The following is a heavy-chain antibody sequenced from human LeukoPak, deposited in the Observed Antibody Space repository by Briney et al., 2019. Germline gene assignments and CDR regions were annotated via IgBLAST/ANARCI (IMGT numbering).Heavy chain of an antibody. CDR3: TGNYYGSGSYADFDY. CDR1: GGTFSSYA. V-gene: IGHV1-69*06. CDR2: IIPIFGTA. J-gene: IGHJ4*02. D-gene: IGHD3-10*01. Sequence: SVKVSCKASGGTFSSYAISWVRQAPGQGLEWMGGIIPIFGTANYAQKFQGRVTITADKSTSTAYMELSSLRSEDTAVYYCTGNYYGSGSYADFDYWGQGTLVTVSS.